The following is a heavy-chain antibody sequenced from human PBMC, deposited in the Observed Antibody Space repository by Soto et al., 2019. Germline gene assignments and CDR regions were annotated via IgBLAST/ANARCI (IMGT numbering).Heavy chain of an antibody. CDR2: VRSKADGGTT. CDR1: GFTFANAW. V-gene: IGHV3-15*01. D-gene: IGHD1-7*01. Sequence: PGGSLRLSCAASGFTFANAWMCWVRQAPGKGLEWVGRVRSKADGGTTDYAAPVKGRFTISRDDSENTLYLQMNSLKIDDTAVYYCRRDWDYPVLWGQGTLVTVSS. J-gene: IGHJ4*02. CDR3: RRDWDYPVL.